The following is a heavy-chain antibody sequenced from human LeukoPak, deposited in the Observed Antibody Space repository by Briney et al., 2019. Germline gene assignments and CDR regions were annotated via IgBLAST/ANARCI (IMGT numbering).Heavy chain of an antibody. CDR3: ARDRFVVSFDY. J-gene: IGHJ4*02. V-gene: IGHV3-30-3*01. D-gene: IGHD2-21*01. CDR1: GFTFSSYA. Sequence: GGSLRLSCAASGFTFSSYAMHWVRQAPGKGLEWVAVISYDGSNKYYADSVKGRSTISRDNSKNTLYLQMNSLRAEDTAVYYCARDRFVVSFDYWGQGTLVTVSS. CDR2: ISYDGSNK.